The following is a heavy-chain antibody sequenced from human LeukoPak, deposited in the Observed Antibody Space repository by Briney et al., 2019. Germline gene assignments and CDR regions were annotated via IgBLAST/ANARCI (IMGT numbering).Heavy chain of an antibody. CDR2: INHSGST. D-gene: IGHD3-3*01. Sequence: PSETLSLTCAVYGGSFSGYYWSWIRQHPGKGLEWIGEINHSGSTNYNPSLKSRVTISVDKSKNQFSLKLSSVTAADTAVYYCARFTIFGVDNWFDPWGQGTLVTVSS. CDR1: GGSFSGYY. J-gene: IGHJ5*02. CDR3: ARFTIFGVDNWFDP. V-gene: IGHV4-34*01.